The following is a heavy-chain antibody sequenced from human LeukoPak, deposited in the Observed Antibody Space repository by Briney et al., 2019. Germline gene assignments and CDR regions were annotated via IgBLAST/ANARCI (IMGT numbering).Heavy chain of an antibody. J-gene: IGHJ4*02. CDR2: IYYSGST. D-gene: IGHD3-10*01. CDR1: GGSISSYY. CDR3: ALADPGAGYYFDY. Sequence: PSETLSLTCTVSGGSISSYYWSWIRQPPGKGLEWIGYIYYSGSTNYNPSPKSRVTTSVDTSKNQFSLKLSSVTAADTAVYYCALADPGAGYYFDYWGQGTLVTVSS. V-gene: IGHV4-59*01.